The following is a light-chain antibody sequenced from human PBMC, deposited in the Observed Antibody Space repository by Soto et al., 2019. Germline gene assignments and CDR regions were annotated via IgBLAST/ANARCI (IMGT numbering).Light chain of an antibody. CDR3: QQRGNWPLT. Sequence: EIVLTQSPATLSLSPGERATLSCRASQSVSSYLAWYQQKPGQAPRLLIYDASNRATGIPARFSGSGSGTDFTLTISSLEPEDFAVYYCQQRGNWPLTFGGGTRVEIE. V-gene: IGKV3-11*01. CDR1: QSVSSY. CDR2: DAS. J-gene: IGKJ4*01.